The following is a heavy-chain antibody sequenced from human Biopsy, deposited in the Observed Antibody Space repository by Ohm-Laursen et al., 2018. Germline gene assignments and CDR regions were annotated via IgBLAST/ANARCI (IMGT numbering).Heavy chain of an antibody. D-gene: IGHD3-3*01. CDR3: ARLSTLFGVADFTDD. CDR2: ISNSGTT. J-gene: IGHJ4*02. V-gene: IGHV4-59*08. CDR1: GASVRSHF. Sequence: GTLSLTCTLSGASVRSHFLTWIRQPPGKGLQWIGSISNSGTTKSSPSLKSRVNISLHPPNNQLSLKLTSVTAADTAVYYCARLSTLFGVADFTDDWGQGTLVTVSS.